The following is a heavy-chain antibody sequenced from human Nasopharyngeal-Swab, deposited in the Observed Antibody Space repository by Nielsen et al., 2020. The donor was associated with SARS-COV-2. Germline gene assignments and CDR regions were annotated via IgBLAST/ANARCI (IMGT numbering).Heavy chain of an antibody. Sequence: IGQPPGKGPEWIGYIYYSGSTNYSPSLKSRVTISVDTSKNQFSLKLSSVTAADTAVYYCAGAVAGTGWDYWGQGTLVTVSS. D-gene: IGHD6-19*01. CDR3: AGAVAGTGWDY. V-gene: IGHV4-59*01. CDR2: IYYSGST. J-gene: IGHJ4*02.